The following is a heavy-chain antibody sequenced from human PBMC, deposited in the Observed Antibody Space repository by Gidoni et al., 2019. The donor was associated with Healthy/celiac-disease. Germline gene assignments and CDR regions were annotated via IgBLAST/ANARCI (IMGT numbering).Heavy chain of an antibody. CDR3: AVGSRGWYDCFGY. V-gene: IGHV3-21*01. J-gene: IGHJ4*02. CDR1: GFTFSSYS. Sequence: EVQQVEYEGGLVKPGGSLRITGAASGFTFSSYSMNWVRQAPGKGLEWVSSVSSSSSYIYYAGSVKGRFTISRYNAKNSLYLHMHSLRAEVTAVYYWAVGSRGWYDCFGYWGRGTLVTVSS. D-gene: IGHD6-19*01. CDR2: VSSSSSYI.